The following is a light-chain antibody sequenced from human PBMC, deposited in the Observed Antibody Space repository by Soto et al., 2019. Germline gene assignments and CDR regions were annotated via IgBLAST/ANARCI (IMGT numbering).Light chain of an antibody. CDR2: DVS. CDR1: SSDVGAYNY. CDR3: CSFAGTYMV. J-gene: IGLJ3*02. V-gene: IGLV2-11*01. Sequence: QSALTQPRSVSESPGQSVTISCTGTSSDVGAYNYVSWYQQHPGKVPKLMIYDVSKRPSGVPDRFSGSKSGKTASLTISGLQAEDEADYYCCSFAGTYMVFGGGTQLTVL.